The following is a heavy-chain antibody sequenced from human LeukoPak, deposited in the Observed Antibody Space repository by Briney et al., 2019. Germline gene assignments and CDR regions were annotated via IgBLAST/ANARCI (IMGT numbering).Heavy chain of an antibody. Sequence: SVKVSCKASGGTFSSYTISWVRQAPGQGLEWMGRIIPILGIANYAQKFQGRVTITADKSTSTAYMELSSLRSEDTVVYYCASVGCSSTSCHGEYYYYMDVWGKGTTVTVSS. CDR3: ASVGCSSTSCHGEYYYYMDV. D-gene: IGHD2-2*01. V-gene: IGHV1-69*02. CDR2: IIPILGIA. J-gene: IGHJ6*03. CDR1: GGTFSSYT.